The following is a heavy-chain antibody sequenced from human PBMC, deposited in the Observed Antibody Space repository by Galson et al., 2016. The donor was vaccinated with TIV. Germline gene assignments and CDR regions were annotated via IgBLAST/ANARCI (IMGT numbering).Heavy chain of an antibody. V-gene: IGHV1-18*01. J-gene: IGHJ3*02. CDR1: GYNFAMHA. CDR2: TRTYNGDT. Sequence: SVKVSCKASGYNFAMHAISWVRQAPGEGLEWMAWTRTYNGDTRHAEKVQGRVTTTTDTSTGTAYMELRSLRSDDTAVYYCAGDRNSVSAVVLEDDAFDIWGQGTLVTVSS. D-gene: IGHD3-3*01. CDR3: AGDRNSVSAVVLEDDAFDI.